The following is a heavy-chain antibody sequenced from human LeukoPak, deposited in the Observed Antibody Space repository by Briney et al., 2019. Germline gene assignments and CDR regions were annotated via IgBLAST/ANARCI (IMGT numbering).Heavy chain of an antibody. CDR1: GFTFSSYA. V-gene: IGHV3-30*14. CDR2: ISYDGSNK. D-gene: IGHD2-21*01. Sequence: PGGSLRLSCAASGFTFSSYAMHWVRQAPGKGLEWVAVISYDGSNKYYADSVKGRFTISRDNSRNRLYLQMNSLRADDTAMYYCARDRGHNSDYWGQGTLVTVSS. CDR3: ARDRGHNSDY. J-gene: IGHJ4*02.